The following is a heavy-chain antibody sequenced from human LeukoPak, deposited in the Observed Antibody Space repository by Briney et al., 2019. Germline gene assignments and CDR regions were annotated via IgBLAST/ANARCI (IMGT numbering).Heavy chain of an antibody. D-gene: IGHD3-16*01. J-gene: IGHJ4*02. Sequence: ASAKVSCKASGYTFTGYYMHWVRQAPGQGLEWMGWINPNSGGTNYAQKFQGRVTMTRDTSISTAYMELSRLRSDDTAVYYCAREGEELGTFFYYWGQGTLVTVSS. CDR3: AREGEELGTFFYY. CDR1: GYTFTGYY. CDR2: INPNSGGT. V-gene: IGHV1-2*02.